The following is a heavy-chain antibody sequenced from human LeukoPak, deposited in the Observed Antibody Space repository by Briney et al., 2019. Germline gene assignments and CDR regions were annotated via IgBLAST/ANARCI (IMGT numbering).Heavy chain of an antibody. CDR3: ARNYHGMDV. CDR1: GDSVSSNSAA. CDR2: TYYRSRWHN. Sequence: SQTLSLTCGISGDSVSSNSAAWNWTRQSPSRGLEWLGRTYYRSRWHNDYAVSVKSRMIINPDTSKNQFSLHLNSVTPEDTAVYYCARNYHGMDVWGQGTTVIVSS. V-gene: IGHV6-1*01. J-gene: IGHJ6*02.